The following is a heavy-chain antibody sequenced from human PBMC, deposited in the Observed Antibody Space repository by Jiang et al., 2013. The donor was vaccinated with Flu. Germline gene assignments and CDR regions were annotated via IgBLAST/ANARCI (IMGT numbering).Heavy chain of an antibody. Sequence: GAEVKKPGASVKVSCKASGYTFTSYYMHWVRQAPGQGLEWMGIINPSGGSTSYAQKFQGRVTMTRDTSTSTVYMELSSLRSEDTAVYYCARDQVHGAYDSSGYLFLDYWGQGTLVTVSS. D-gene: IGHD3-22*01. CDR3: ARDQVHGAYDSSGYLFLDY. CDR1: GYTFTSYY. J-gene: IGHJ4*02. CDR2: INPSGGST. V-gene: IGHV1-46*01.